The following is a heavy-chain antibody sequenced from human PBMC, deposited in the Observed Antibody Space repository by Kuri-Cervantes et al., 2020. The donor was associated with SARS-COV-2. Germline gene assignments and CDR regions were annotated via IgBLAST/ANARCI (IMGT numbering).Heavy chain of an antibody. CDR3: ARDAEILILTGPNFDP. CDR2: ISSNGGST. Sequence: GESLKISCAASGFTFSSYAMHWVRQAPGKGLEYVSAISSNGGSTYYANSVKGRFTISRDNSKNTLYLQMNSLRAEDTAVYYCARDAEILILTGPNFDPWGQGTLVTVSS. CDR1: GFTFSSYA. D-gene: IGHD3-9*01. J-gene: IGHJ5*02. V-gene: IGHV3-64*01.